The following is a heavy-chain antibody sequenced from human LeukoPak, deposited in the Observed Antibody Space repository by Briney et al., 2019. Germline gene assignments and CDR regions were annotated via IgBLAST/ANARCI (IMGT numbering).Heavy chain of an antibody. D-gene: IGHD5/OR15-5a*01. CDR2: VHYTWNT. V-gene: IGHV4-59*01. J-gene: IGHJ6*02. CDR1: GGSIGSYH. CDR3: ARVASKGGMDV. Sequence: PSETLSLTCSVSGGSIGSYHWSWIRQPPGKGLEWIGHVHYTWNTKYNPSLTGRVTISLDRSKNQFSLSLSSLTAADTAVYYCARVASKGGMDVWGQGTTVIVSS.